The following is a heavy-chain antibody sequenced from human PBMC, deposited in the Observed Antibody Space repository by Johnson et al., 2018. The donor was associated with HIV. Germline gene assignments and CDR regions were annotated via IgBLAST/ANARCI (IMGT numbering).Heavy chain of an antibody. CDR3: ALEAVRSTDAFDI. D-gene: IGHD3-10*01. CDR2: ISWNSGSI. V-gene: IGHV3-9*01. Sequence: EVQLVESGGGLVQPGRSLRLSCAASGFTFDDYAMHWVRQAPRKGLEWVSGISWNSGSIGYADSVKGRFTISRDNAKNSLYLQTNSLRVEDTAVYYCALEAVRSTDAFDIWGQGTMVIVSS. J-gene: IGHJ3*02. CDR1: GFTFDDYA.